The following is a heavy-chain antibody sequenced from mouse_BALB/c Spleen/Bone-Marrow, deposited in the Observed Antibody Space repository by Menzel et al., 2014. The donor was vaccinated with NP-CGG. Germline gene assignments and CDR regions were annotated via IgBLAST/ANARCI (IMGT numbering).Heavy chain of an antibody. V-gene: IGHV1S41*01. CDR2: IAPGSGNT. CDR1: GYTFTSYW. CDR3: ARSPMITESYAMDY. Sequence: DLVKPGASVKLSCKASGYTFTSYWINWIKQRPGQGLEWIGRIAPGSGNTYYNEMFKGKATLTVDTSSSTAYIQLSSLSSEDSPVYFCARSPMITESYAMDYWGPGPSVTVSS. J-gene: IGHJ4*01. D-gene: IGHD2-4*01.